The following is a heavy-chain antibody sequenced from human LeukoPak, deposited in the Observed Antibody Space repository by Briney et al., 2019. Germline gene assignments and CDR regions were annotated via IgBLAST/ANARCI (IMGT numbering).Heavy chain of an antibody. V-gene: IGHV1-69*01. J-gene: IGHJ4*02. Sequence: SVKVSCKASGGTFSSYAISWVRQAPGQGLEWMGGIIPIFGTANYAQKFQGRVTITADESTSTAYTELSSLRSEDTAVYYCASSHTYYYDSSGLFWGQGTLVTVSS. D-gene: IGHD3-22*01. CDR3: ASSHTYYYDSSGLF. CDR2: IIPIFGTA. CDR1: GGTFSSYA.